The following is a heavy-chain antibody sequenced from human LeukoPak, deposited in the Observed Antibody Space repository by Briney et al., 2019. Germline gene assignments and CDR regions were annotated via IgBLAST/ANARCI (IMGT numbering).Heavy chain of an antibody. CDR2: IIPILGIA. D-gene: IGHD4-17*01. J-gene: IGHJ4*02. CDR3: ASSLGDYEPFFDY. CDR1: GGTFSSYA. V-gene: IGHV1-69*04. Sequence: ASVKVSCKASGGTFSSYAISWVRQAPGQGLEWMGRIIPILGIANYAQKFQGRVTITADKSTSTAYMELSSLRSEDTAVYYCASSLGDYEPFFDYWGQGTLVTVSS.